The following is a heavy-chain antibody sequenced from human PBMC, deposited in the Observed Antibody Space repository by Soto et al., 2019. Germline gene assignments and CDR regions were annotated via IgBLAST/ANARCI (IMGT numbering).Heavy chain of an antibody. CDR2: IYYSGST. CDR1: GGSIGSYY. CDR3: ARDPWFDP. Sequence: SETLSLTCTVSGGSIGSYYWSWIRQPPGKGLEWIGYIYYSGSTNYNPSLKSRVTISVDTSKNQFSLKLSSVTAADTAVYYCARDPWFDPWGQGTLVTGSS. V-gene: IGHV4-59*01. J-gene: IGHJ5*02.